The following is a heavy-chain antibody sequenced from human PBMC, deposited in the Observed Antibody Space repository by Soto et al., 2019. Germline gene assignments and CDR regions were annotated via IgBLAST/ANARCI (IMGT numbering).Heavy chain of an antibody. D-gene: IGHD3-22*01. V-gene: IGHV3-48*01. Sequence: RRLSCAASGFTFSSYSMNLFRQAPGKGLEWVSYISSSSSTIYYADSVKGRFTISRDNAKNSLYLQMNSLRAEDTAVYYCAKDTHYHDRSGYYIFVDWGQGTLVTVSS. J-gene: IGHJ4*02. CDR1: GFTFSSYS. CDR3: AKDTHYHDRSGYYIFVD. CDR2: ISSSSSTI.